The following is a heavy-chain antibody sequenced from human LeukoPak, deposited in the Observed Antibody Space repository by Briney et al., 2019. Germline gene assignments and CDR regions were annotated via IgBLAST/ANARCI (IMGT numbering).Heavy chain of an antibody. V-gene: IGHV3-48*01. CDR2: ISSSSSTI. D-gene: IGHD3-22*01. Sequence: GGSLRLSCAASGFTFSSYSMNWVRQAPGKGLEWVSYISSSSSTIYYADSVKGRFTISRDNAKNSLYLQMNSLRAEDTAVYYCARGRKYYYDSSGIPQTGFDCWGQGTLVTVSS. CDR1: GFTFSSYS. J-gene: IGHJ4*02. CDR3: ARGRKYYYDSSGIPQTGFDC.